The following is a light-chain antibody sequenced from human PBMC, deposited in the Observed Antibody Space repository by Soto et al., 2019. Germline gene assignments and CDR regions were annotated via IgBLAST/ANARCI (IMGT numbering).Light chain of an antibody. J-gene: IGKJ1*01. Sequence: EIVMTQSPATLSVSPGERATLSCRASQSVSSNLAWYQQKPGQPPRLLIYGASTRATGAPAKFSGSGSGTEFTLTISSLQSEDFAVYYCQQYNNWWTFGQGTKVDIK. CDR2: GAS. V-gene: IGKV3-15*01. CDR1: QSVSSN. CDR3: QQYNNWWT.